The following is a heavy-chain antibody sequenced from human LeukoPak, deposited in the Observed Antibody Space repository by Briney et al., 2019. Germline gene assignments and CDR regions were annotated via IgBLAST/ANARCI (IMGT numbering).Heavy chain of an antibody. Sequence: PGRSLRLSCAASGFTFDDYAMHWVRQAPGKGLEWVSGISWNSGSIGYADSVKGRFTISRDNAKNSLYLQMNSLRAEDTALYYCAKDGGDYGDYLFDYWGQGTLVTVSS. D-gene: IGHD4-17*01. V-gene: IGHV3-9*01. CDR2: ISWNSGSI. CDR3: AKDGGDYGDYLFDY. J-gene: IGHJ4*02. CDR1: GFTFDDYA.